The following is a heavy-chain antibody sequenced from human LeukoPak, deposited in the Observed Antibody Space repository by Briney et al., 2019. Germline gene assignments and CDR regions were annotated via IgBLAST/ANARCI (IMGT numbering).Heavy chain of an antibody. Sequence: GGSLRLSCAASGFTFSDAWVSWVRQAPGMGLEWVGRIKTKADGGTTDYAAPVKGRFTISRDDSSGTLYLLMNSLKTEDTAVYYCSTSLRGSDCCLDYWGQGTLVAVSS. CDR3: STSLRGSDCCLDY. J-gene: IGHJ4*02. CDR1: GFTFSDAW. V-gene: IGHV3-15*01. CDR2: IKTKADGGTT. D-gene: IGHD2-21*02.